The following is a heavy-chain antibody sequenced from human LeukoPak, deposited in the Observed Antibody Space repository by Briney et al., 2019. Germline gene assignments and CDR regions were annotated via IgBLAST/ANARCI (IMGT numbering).Heavy chain of an antibody. CDR1: GFTFSSYS. Sequence: GGSLRLSCAASGFTFSSYSMNWVRQAPGKGLEWVSSISSSSSYIYYADSVKGRFTISRDNAKNSLYLQMNSLRAEDTAVYYCAKVMNMIVVASIDSWGQGILVTVSS. CDR3: AKVMNMIVVASIDS. J-gene: IGHJ4*02. V-gene: IGHV3-21*01. D-gene: IGHD3-22*01. CDR2: ISSSSSYI.